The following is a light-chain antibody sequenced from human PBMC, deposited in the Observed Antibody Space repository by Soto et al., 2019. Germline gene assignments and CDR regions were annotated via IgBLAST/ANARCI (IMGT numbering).Light chain of an antibody. V-gene: IGLV1-40*01. CDR1: SSNIGAGYD. CDR2: GNS. CDR3: QSYDSRLGGV. J-gene: IGLJ2*01. Sequence: QSVLTQPPSVSGAPGQRVTISCTGSSSNIGAGYDVHWYQQLPGTAPKLLIYGNSNRPSGVPDRFSGSKSGTSASLAITGLQAEDGADYYCQSYDSRLGGVFRGGTKVTVL.